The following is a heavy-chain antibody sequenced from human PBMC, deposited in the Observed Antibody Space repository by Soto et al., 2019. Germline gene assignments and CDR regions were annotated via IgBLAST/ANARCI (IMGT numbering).Heavy chain of an antibody. CDR3: AREGRSYYYYDMDV. V-gene: IGHV3-48*03. Sequence: AGGSLRLSCAASGFSFSNYEMNWVRQAPGKGLEWVSYIDATGTIIHYADSVKGRFTISRDNSKNSLFLQMNSLRDEDTAVYYCAREGRSYYYYDMDVWGHGTTVTVSS. CDR1: GFSFSNYE. CDR2: IDATGTII. J-gene: IGHJ6*02.